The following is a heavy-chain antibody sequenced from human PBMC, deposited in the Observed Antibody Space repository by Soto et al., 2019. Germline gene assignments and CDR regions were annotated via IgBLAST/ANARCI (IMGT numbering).Heavy chain of an antibody. CDR3: ARGAARRTGPFDY. J-gene: IGHJ4*02. Sequence: EVQLVESGGGLVQPGGSLRLSCAASGFTFSSYSMNWVRQAPGKGLEWVSYVSSSSSTIYYADSVKGRFTISRDNAKNSLYLQMNSLRDEDTAVYYCARGAARRTGPFDYWGQGTLVTVSS. V-gene: IGHV3-48*02. D-gene: IGHD6-6*01. CDR1: GFTFSSYS. CDR2: VSSSSSTI.